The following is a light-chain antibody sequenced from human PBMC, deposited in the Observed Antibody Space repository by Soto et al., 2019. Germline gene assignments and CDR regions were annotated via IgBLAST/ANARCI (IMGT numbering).Light chain of an antibody. CDR2: GAS. CDR3: QLYGDWRT. V-gene: IGKV3-20*01. Sequence: EIVLTQSPGTLSLSPGERATLSCRASQSLGSSQLAWYQQKPGQAPKVLIYGASSRATGIPDRFSGSGSGTDFTLTISSLKPEDFAVYYCQLYGDWRTFGQGTKVEI. J-gene: IGKJ1*01. CDR1: QSLGSSQ.